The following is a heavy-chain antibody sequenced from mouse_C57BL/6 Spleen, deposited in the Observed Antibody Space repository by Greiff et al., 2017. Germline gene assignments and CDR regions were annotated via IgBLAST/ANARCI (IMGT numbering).Heavy chain of an antibody. V-gene: IGHV3-6*01. CDR2: ISYDGSN. CDR3: ASPLYYYAMDY. D-gene: IGHD6-1*01. Sequence: EVQLQESGPGLVKPSQSLSLTCSVTGYSITSGYYWNWIRQFPGNKLEWMGYISYDGSNNYNPSLKNRISITRDTSKNQFFLKLNSVTTEDTATYYCASPLYYYAMDYWGQGTSVTVSS. J-gene: IGHJ4*01. CDR1: GYSITSGYY.